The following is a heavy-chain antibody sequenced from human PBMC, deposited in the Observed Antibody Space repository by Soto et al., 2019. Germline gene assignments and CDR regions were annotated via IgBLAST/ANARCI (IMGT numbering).Heavy chain of an antibody. Sequence: SETLSLTCTVSGASIRNYFWSWIRQPPGKGLEWIGYLHHSGSTSYNPSLKSRVAISVDTSKNQFSLKLSSVTAADTAVYYCARQVMVASGGWFDPWGQGTLVTVSS. CDR3: ARQVMVASGGWFDP. CDR1: GASIRNYF. CDR2: LHHSGST. D-gene: IGHD3-10*01. J-gene: IGHJ5*02. V-gene: IGHV4-59*08.